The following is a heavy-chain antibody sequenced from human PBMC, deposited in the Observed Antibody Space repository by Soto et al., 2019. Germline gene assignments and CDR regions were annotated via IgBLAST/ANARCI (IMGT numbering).Heavy chain of an antibody. J-gene: IGHJ5*02. Sequence: KQSQTLSLTCAISGDSVSSNSAAWNWIRQSPSRGLEWLGRTYYRSKWYNDYAVSVKSRITINPDTSKNQFSLQLNSVTPEDTAVYYCARSTLGYCSGGSCTDWFDPWGQGTLVTVSS. V-gene: IGHV6-1*01. CDR1: GDSVSSNSAA. CDR3: ARSTLGYCSGGSCTDWFDP. D-gene: IGHD2-15*01. CDR2: TYYRSKWYN.